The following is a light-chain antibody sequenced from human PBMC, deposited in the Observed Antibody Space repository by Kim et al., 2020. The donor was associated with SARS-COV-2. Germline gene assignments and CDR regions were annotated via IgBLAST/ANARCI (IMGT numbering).Light chain of an antibody. CDR3: QQSYSTLT. CDR1: QSISSY. V-gene: IGKV1-39*01. J-gene: IGKJ3*01. Sequence: DIQMTQSPSSLSASVGDRVTITCRASQSISSYLNWYQQKPGKAPKLLIYAASSLQSGVPSRFSGSGSGTDFTLTISSLQPEDFATYYCQQSYSTLTFGPGTKGGYQT. CDR2: AAS.